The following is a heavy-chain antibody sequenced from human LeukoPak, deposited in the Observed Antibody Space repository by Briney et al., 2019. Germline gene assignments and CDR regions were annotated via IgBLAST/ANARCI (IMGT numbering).Heavy chain of an antibody. CDR2: ISDSGGKT. V-gene: IGHV3-23*01. Sequence: GGSLRLSCAASGFTFSSNAMSWVRQAPGEGLEWVSAISDSGGKTYYADSVKGRFTISRDNSKNTLYLQMNSLRAEDTAVYYCAKEGGYCTSTSCYADGNWFDPWGQGTLVTVSS. CDR3: AKEGGYCTSTSCYADGNWFDP. J-gene: IGHJ5*02. CDR1: GFTFSSNA. D-gene: IGHD2-2*01.